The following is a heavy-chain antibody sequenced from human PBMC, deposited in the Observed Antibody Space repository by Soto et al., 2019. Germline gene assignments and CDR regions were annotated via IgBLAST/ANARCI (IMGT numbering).Heavy chain of an antibody. V-gene: IGHV1-3*01. J-gene: IGHJ4*01. CDR2: INAANGNT. Sequence: ASVKVSCKAAGYTFTNYEVHWVRQAPGQGLEWMGWINAANGNTKYSEKFQGRVTITRDTSASTAYMELSSLTSEDTAVYYCARGGYARGLYFVIWGQGTLVTVSS. CDR1: GYTFTNYE. D-gene: IGHD3-22*01. CDR3: ARGGYARGLYFVI.